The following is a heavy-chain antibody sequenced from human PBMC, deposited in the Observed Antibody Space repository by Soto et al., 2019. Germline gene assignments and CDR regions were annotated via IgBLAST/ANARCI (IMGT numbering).Heavy chain of an antibody. D-gene: IGHD2-2*01. J-gene: IGHJ6*02. CDR3: ARGGFSTSCYVACGMDV. V-gene: IGHV3-21*01. CDR2: ISSSSSYI. CDR1: GFTFSSYS. Sequence: EVQLVESGGGLVKPGGSLRLSCAASGFTFSSYSMNWVRQAPGKGLEWVSSISSSSSYIYYADSVKGRFTISRDNAKNSLYLQMNSLRAEDTAVYYCARGGFSTSCYVACGMDVWGQGTTVTVSS.